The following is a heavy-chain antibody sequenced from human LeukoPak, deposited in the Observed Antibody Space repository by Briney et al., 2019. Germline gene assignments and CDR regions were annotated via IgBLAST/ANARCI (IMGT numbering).Heavy chain of an antibody. D-gene: IGHD3-10*01. CDR1: GFTFSSYA. CDR2: ISYDGSNK. CDR3: AKDGSGSSYNVFFDQ. V-gene: IGHV3-30*01. J-gene: IGHJ4*02. Sequence: GGSLRLSCAASGFTFSSYAMHWVRQAPGKGLEWVAVISYDGSNKYYADSVKGRFTISRDGARNSLYLQMNSLRAEDTAFYYCAKDGSGSSYNVFFDQWGPGTLVTVSS.